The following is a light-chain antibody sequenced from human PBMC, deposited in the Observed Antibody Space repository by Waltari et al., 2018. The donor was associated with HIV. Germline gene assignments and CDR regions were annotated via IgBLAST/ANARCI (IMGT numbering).Light chain of an antibody. J-gene: IGLJ3*02. CDR2: RNA. CDR3: AAWDDSLNVWV. Sequence: QSVLTPPPSASGTPGQMVTISCSRVSSYIGRKTQDWYQQVPGMAPKLLIYRNAQRPSGIPDRFSGSKSGTSASLAVSGLQSEDEADYYCAAWDDSLNVWVFGGGTKLTVL. V-gene: IGLV1-44*01. CDR1: SSYIGRKT.